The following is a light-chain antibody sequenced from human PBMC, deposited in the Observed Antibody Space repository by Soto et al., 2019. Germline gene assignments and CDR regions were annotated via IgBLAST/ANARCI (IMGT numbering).Light chain of an antibody. CDR1: QSVLYSSNNENY. CDR3: QQYYSTPYS. CDR2: WAS. V-gene: IGKV4-1*01. Sequence: DIVMTQSPDSLAVSLGERATINCKSSQSVLYSSNNENYLACYQQKPGQPPKLLIYWASTRESGVPDRFSGSGSGTDFTLTISSLQAEDVAVYYCQQYYSTPYSFGQGTKLEIK. J-gene: IGKJ2*03.